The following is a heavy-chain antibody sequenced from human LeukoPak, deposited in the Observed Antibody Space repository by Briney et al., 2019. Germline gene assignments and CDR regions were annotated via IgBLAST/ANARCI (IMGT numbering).Heavy chain of an antibody. J-gene: IGHJ5*02. D-gene: IGHD3-16*02. CDR3: ARDNSVGDIAWWFDP. Sequence: GASVKVSCKASGYTFTSHYMHWVRQAPGQGLEWMGLINPSGSSTLYAQKFQGRVTMTRGMSTTTDYMELSSLRSEDTAVYYCARDNSVGDIAWWFDPWGQGTLVIVSS. CDR2: INPSGSST. CDR1: GYTFTSHY. V-gene: IGHV1-46*01.